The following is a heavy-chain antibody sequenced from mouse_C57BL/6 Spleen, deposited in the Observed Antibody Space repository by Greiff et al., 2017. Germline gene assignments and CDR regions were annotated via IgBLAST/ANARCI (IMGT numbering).Heavy chain of an antibody. CDR3: ARSDGYYEVAY. CDR1: GYAFSSSW. Sequence: VQLQQSGPELVKPGASVKISCKASGYAFSSSWMNWVKQRPGKGLEWIGRIYPGDGDTNYNGKFKGKATLTADKSSSTAYMQLSSLTSDDSAVYCCARSDGYYEVAYWGQGTLVTVSA. V-gene: IGHV1-82*01. D-gene: IGHD2-3*01. J-gene: IGHJ3*01. CDR2: IYPGDGDT.